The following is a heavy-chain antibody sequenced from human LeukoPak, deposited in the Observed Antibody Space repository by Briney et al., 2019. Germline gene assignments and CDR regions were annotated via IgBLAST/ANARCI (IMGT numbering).Heavy chain of an antibody. CDR3: ARGVGYDFWSGYRVYFDN. Sequence: SETLSLTCTVSGGSISSGDYYWSWIRQHPGKGLEWIGYISHSESTYYNPSLKSRLAISVDTSKKQLSLKLSSVTAADTAVYYCARGVGYDFWSGYRVYFDNWGQGTLVTVSS. CDR1: GGSISSGDYY. V-gene: IGHV4-31*03. D-gene: IGHD3-3*01. J-gene: IGHJ4*02. CDR2: ISHSEST.